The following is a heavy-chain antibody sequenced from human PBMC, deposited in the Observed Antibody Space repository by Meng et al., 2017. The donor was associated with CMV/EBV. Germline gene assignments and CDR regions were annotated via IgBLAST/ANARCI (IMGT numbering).Heavy chain of an antibody. Sequence: SCGSFSRYAISWLRQAPGQGLQWMGGIIPILGIANYAPKFQGRVTITADKSTSTAYMELSSLRSEDTAVYYCARSRAIVGARAGWFDPWGQGTLVTVSS. CDR1: CGSFSRYA. D-gene: IGHD1-26*01. V-gene: IGHV1-69*10. CDR2: IIPILGIA. J-gene: IGHJ5*02. CDR3: ARSRAIVGARAGWFDP.